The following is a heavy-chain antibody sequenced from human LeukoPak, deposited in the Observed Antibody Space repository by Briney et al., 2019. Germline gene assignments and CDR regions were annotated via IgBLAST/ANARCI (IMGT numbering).Heavy chain of an antibody. CDR3: ARDPRRIGVYGSGTAPSYGMDV. J-gene: IGHJ6*02. CDR1: GGSISSSSYY. CDR2: IYYSGST. V-gene: IGHV4-39*07. Sequence: SETLSLTCTVSGGSISSSSYYWGWIRQPPGKGLEWIGSIYYSGSTYYNPSLKSRVTISVDTSKNQFSLKLSSVTAADTAVYYCARDPRRIGVYGSGTAPSYGMDVWGQGTTVTVSS. D-gene: IGHD3-10*01.